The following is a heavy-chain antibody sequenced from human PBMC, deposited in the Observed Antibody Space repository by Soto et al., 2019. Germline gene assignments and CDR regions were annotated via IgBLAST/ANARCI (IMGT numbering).Heavy chain of an antibody. CDR3: ARAGRSGFYYFEY. J-gene: IGHJ4*02. CDR2: INHSGST. V-gene: IGHV4-34*01. D-gene: IGHD3-22*01. Sequence: PSETLSLTCAVYGGSFSDYYWSWIRQPPGKGLEWIGEINHSGSTNYNPSLKSRVTISVDTSKNQFSLKLSSVTAADTAVFYCARAGRSGFYYFEYWGQGTLVTVSS. CDR1: GGSFSDYY.